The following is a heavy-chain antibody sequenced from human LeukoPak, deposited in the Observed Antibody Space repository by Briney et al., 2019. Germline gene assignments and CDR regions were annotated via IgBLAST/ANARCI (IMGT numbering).Heavy chain of an antibody. Sequence: SETLSLTCTVSGGSINSSSYYWGWVRQPPGKGLEWIGSMYYRGSTYYNPSLKSRVTISVDTSKNQFSLKLSSVTAADTAVYYCARDDEDFYRYNWFDPWGQGTLVTVSS. CDR2: MYYRGST. D-gene: IGHD2/OR15-2a*01. V-gene: IGHV4-39*07. CDR1: GGSINSSSYY. J-gene: IGHJ5*02. CDR3: ARDDEDFYRYNWFDP.